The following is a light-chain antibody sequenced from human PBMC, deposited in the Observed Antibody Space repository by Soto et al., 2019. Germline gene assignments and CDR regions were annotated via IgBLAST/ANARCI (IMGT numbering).Light chain of an antibody. V-gene: IGKV1-27*01. CDR1: QGITNY. J-gene: IGKJ3*01. CDR2: GAS. Sequence: DIQMTQSPSSLSASVGDRVTITCRASQGITNYLAWYQQKPGKVPNLLIYGASTLQSGAPSRYSGSGSGTDFTLTISSLQPEDVATYYCQNYNSFSRFTFGPGTKVDIK. CDR3: QNYNSFSRFT.